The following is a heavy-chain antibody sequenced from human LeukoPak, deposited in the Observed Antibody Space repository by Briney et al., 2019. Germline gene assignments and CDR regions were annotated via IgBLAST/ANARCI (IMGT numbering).Heavy chain of an antibody. V-gene: IGHV1-24*01. CDR2: LDPEKRET. CDR1: GDTLTELA. D-gene: IGHD1-26*01. CDR3: ATFVKERLSYGAFDF. J-gene: IGHJ3*01. Sequence: ASVKVSCKVSGDTLTELAMHWVREAPGKGPEGRGGLDPEKRETIYAQKFQGRVTMTEDTTSDTAYLDLRTLTSDDTAVYYCATFVKERLSYGAFDFWGPGTLVTVSS.